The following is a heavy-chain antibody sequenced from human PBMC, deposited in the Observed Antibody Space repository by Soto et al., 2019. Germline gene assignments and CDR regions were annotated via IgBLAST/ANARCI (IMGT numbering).Heavy chain of an antibody. CDR2: IIPIFGTA. J-gene: IGHJ6*02. D-gene: IGHD6-13*01. CDR3: ARDRRQQLVSEYYYYGMDV. Sequence: ASVKVSCKASGGTFSSYAISWVRQAPGQGLEWMGGIIPIFGTANYAQKFQGRVTITADKSTSTAYMELSSLRSEDTAVYYCARDRRQQLVSEYYYYGMDVWGQGTTVTVSS. CDR1: GGTFSSYA. V-gene: IGHV1-69*06.